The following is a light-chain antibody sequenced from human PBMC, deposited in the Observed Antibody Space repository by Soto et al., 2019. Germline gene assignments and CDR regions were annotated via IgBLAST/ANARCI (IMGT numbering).Light chain of an antibody. V-gene: IGLV2-8*01. Sequence: QSALTQPPSASGSPGQSVTISCTGTSSDVGGYNYVSWYQQYPGKAPKLMIYEVSKRPSGVPDRFSGSKSGNTASLTVSGLQAEDEADYYCSSYAGSQNSVFGTGTKLTV. CDR1: SSDVGGYNY. CDR2: EVS. J-gene: IGLJ1*01. CDR3: SSYAGSQNSV.